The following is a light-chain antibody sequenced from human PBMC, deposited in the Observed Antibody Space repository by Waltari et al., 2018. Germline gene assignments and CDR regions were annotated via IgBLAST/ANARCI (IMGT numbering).Light chain of an antibody. CDR2: KVS. Sequence: DVVLTQSPLSLPVTLGQPASISCRSSHSLVNTDGNTYLNWFHQRPVQSPRRLIYKVSNRDAGVPDRFSGSGAVTDFTLRISRVEAEDVGLYFCFQGTHWPPYTFGQGTKLEIK. V-gene: IGKV2-30*01. CDR3: FQGTHWPPYT. J-gene: IGKJ2*01. CDR1: HSLVNTDGNTY.